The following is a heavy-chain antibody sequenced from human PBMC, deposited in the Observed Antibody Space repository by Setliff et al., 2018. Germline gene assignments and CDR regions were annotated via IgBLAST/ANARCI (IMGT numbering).Heavy chain of an antibody. V-gene: IGHV1-2*02. Sequence: ASVKVSCKASGYTFTSSGISWVRQAPGQGLEWMGWINPNNGDTKSAQKFQGRLTMTRDTSISTAYMELSSLRSDDTAVYYCARQPMDTIMVTFDYWGQGILVTVSS. CDR3: ARQPMDTIMVTFDY. CDR2: INPNNGDT. CDR1: GYTFTSSG. J-gene: IGHJ4*02. D-gene: IGHD5-12*01.